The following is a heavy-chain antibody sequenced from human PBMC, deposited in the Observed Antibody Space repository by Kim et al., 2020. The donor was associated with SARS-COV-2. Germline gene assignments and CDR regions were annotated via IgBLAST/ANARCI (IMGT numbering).Heavy chain of an antibody. CDR3: VKGGIAAAAALDY. Sequence: GGSLRLSCSASGFTFSSYAMHWVRQAPGKGLEYVSVITSNGGSTSYANSVKGRFTISRDNSMNTLYLQMGSLRPEDTAVYYCVKGGIAAAAALDYWGQGTLVTVSS. V-gene: IGHV3-64D*09. D-gene: IGHD6-13*01. CDR1: GFTFSSYA. J-gene: IGHJ4*02. CDR2: ITSNGGST.